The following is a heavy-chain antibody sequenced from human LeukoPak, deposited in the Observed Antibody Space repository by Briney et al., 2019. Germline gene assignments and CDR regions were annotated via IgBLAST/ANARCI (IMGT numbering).Heavy chain of an antibody. D-gene: IGHD3-22*01. Sequence: GGSLRLSCAASGFAFSSYSMNWVRQAPGKGLEWVSSISSSSSYIYYADSVKGRFTISRDNAKNSLYLQMNSLRAEDTAVYYCARDTLDYYDSGYDAFDIWGQGTMVTVSS. CDR2: ISSSSSYI. V-gene: IGHV3-21*01. CDR1: GFAFSSYS. J-gene: IGHJ3*02. CDR3: ARDTLDYYDSGYDAFDI.